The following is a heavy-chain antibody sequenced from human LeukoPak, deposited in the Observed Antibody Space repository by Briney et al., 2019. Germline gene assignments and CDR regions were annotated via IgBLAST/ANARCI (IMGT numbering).Heavy chain of an antibody. Sequence: GGSLRLSCAASGFTFDDYAMHWVRQAPGKGLEWVSGISWNSGSIGYADSVKGRFTISRDNFKNTLYLQMNSLRAEDTAVYYCARDLSRRRTRAVAGTFDYWGQGTLVTVSS. J-gene: IGHJ4*02. V-gene: IGHV3-9*01. CDR3: ARDLSRRRTRAVAGTFDY. CDR1: GFTFDDYA. D-gene: IGHD6-19*01. CDR2: ISWNSGSI.